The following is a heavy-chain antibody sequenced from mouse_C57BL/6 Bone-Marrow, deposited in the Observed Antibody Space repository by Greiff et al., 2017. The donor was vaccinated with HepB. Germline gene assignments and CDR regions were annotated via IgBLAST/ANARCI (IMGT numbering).Heavy chain of an antibody. D-gene: IGHD2-4*01. CDR2: INPSSGST. CDR3: ARTSIYDDYDGGFAY. CDR1: GYNFTSYT. Sequence: VNVVESGAELARPGASVKMSCKASGYNFTSYTMHWVKHRPGQGLEWIGYINPSSGSTNYNQRFKDKATLTADKSSSTAYMQRTSLTSEDSAVYYCARTSIYDDYDGGFAYWGRGTLVTVSA. V-gene: IGHV1-4*01. J-gene: IGHJ3*01.